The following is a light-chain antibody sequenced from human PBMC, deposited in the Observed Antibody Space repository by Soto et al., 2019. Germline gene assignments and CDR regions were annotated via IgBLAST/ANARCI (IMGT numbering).Light chain of an antibody. V-gene: IGLV1-51*01. J-gene: IGLJ2*01. CDR1: SSNIGDNY. CDR3: GTCDSSLSAVV. Sequence: QSVLTQPPSVSAAPGQKVTISCSGSSSNIGDNYVSWYQQLPGRAPKRLIYDNNKRSPGIPDRLSGSKSGTSATLGITGLQTGDEADYYCGTCDSSLSAVVFGGGTKVTVL. CDR2: DNN.